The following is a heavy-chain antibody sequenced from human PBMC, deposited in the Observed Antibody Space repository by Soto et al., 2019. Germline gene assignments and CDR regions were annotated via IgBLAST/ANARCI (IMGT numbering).Heavy chain of an antibody. CDR2: IDNSGSS. D-gene: IGHD3-9*01. CDR3: ARDNDWGDGRFDP. Sequence: QVQLQESGPGLVKPSETLSLSCTVSGGSISGYYWAWIRQPPGKALELVGYIDNSGSSNYNPSLRSGVSILVDTSENQFSLKLSSVTAADTAVYYCARDNDWGDGRFDPWGQGTLVTVSS. CDR1: GGSISGYY. J-gene: IGHJ5*02. V-gene: IGHV4-59*01.